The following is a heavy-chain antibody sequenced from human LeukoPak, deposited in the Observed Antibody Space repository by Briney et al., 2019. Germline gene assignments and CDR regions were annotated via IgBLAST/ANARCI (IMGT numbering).Heavy chain of an antibody. CDR3: AALIIGRPFDY. CDR1: GFTFSAYW. CDR2: IKQDGSET. D-gene: IGHD1-26*01. V-gene: IGHV3-7*03. Sequence: GGSLRLSCVASGFTFSAYWMSWVRQAPGKGLEYMASIKQDGSETYYVDSVKGRFTISRDNAKDSLDLQMNNLRAEDTAVYYCAALIIGRPFDYWGQGTLVTVSS. J-gene: IGHJ4*02.